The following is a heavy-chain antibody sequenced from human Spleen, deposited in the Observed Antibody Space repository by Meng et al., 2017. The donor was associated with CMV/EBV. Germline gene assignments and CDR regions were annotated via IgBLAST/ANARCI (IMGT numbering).Heavy chain of an antibody. D-gene: IGHD3-16*02. Sequence: GFTFRSTAIHWVRQAPGKGLEWVAVISYDGNNKYYADSVKGRFTISRDNSKNTLFLQMDSLTTEDTAIYYCARSFVQSDQLSFPYDSWGQGTLVTVSS. CDR2: ISYDGNNK. J-gene: IGHJ4*02. V-gene: IGHV3-30*04. CDR3: ARSFVQSDQLSFPYDS. CDR1: GFTFRSTA.